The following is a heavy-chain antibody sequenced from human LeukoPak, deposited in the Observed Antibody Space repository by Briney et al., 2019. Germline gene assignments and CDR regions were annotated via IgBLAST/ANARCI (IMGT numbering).Heavy chain of an antibody. D-gene: IGHD3-3*01. CDR1: GGSISSYD. CDR2: IYTSGST. CDR3: ARARRFLEWLFDY. Sequence: SETLSLTCTVSGGSISSYDWSWIRQPAGKWLEWIGRIYTSGSTNYNPSLKSRVTMSVDTSKNQFSLKLSSVTAADTAVYYCARARRFLEWLFDYWGQGTLVTVSS. V-gene: IGHV4-4*07. J-gene: IGHJ4*02.